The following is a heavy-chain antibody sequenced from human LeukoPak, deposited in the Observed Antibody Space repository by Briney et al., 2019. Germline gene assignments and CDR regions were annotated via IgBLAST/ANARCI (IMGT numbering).Heavy chain of an antibody. Sequence: GVSLRLSCAASEFTFSSYWMSWVRQAPGKGLEWVANIKQDGGQIYYLDSVKGRFTVSRDNAKNSLYLQMNSLRAEDTAVYYCARLGARQMLEYWGQETLVTVSS. CDR2: IKQDGGQI. V-gene: IGHV3-7*01. CDR3: ARLGARQMLEY. J-gene: IGHJ4*02. CDR1: EFTFSSYW. D-gene: IGHD4-17*01.